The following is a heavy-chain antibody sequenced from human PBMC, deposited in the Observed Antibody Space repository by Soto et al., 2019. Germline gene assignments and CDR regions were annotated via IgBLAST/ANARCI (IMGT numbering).Heavy chain of an antibody. J-gene: IGHJ4*02. CDR3: ARDYHTSCDYGESFDY. Sequence: QVQLVQSGAEVRKPGASVKVSCKASGYTFSSNGISWVRQAPGQGLEWMGWISAYNGNTIYAQRLQGRVTLTTYTSTSTAYMELRRLRFGDTAIYYCARDYHTSCDYGESFDYSAQGKVVTVSS. V-gene: IGHV1-18*01. CDR2: ISAYNGNT. CDR1: GYTFSSNG. D-gene: IGHD3-10*01.